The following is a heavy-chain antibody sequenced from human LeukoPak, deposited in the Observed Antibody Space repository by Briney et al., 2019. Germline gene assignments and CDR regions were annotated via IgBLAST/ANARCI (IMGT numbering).Heavy chain of an antibody. V-gene: IGHV3-7*01. J-gene: IGHJ4*02. D-gene: IGHD1-14*01. CDR3: ARDVDGNLDY. CDR1: GFTFRSYA. CDR2: MKQDGSAK. Sequence: GGSLRLSCVGSGFTFRSYAMSWVRQAPGKGLEWVANMKQDGSAKHYVDSVKGRFTISRDNAKNSLYLQMNSLRAEDTAVYYCARDVDGNLDYWGQGTLVTVSS.